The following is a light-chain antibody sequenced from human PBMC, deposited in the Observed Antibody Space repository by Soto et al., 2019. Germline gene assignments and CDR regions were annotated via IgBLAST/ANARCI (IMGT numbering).Light chain of an antibody. CDR2: AAS. Sequence: AIRMTQSPSSLSASTGDRVTITCRASQGISSYLAWYQQKPGKAPKLLIYAASTLQIGDPSRFSGSGSGTDFTLTFSCLQSEYFATYYCQQYYSYPITLGQGTRLEIK. CDR3: QQYYSYPIT. CDR1: QGISSY. V-gene: IGKV1-8*01. J-gene: IGKJ5*01.